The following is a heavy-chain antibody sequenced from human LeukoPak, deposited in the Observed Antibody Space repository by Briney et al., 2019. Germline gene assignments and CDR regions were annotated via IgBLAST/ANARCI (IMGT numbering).Heavy chain of an antibody. CDR2: INHNGNVN. J-gene: IGHJ4*02. Sequence: GGSLRLSCAASGFTFSSYWMNWARQAPGKGLEWVASINHNGNVNYYVDSVKGRFTISRDNAKNSLYLQVNNLRAEDTAVYYCARGPNSNWSGLDFWGQGTLLTVSS. V-gene: IGHV3-7*01. CDR1: GFTFSSYW. CDR3: ARGPNSNWSGLDF. D-gene: IGHD6-6*01.